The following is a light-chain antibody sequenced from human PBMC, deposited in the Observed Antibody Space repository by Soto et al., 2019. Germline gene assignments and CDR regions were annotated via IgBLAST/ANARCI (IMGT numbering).Light chain of an antibody. Sequence: QSALTQPASVSGSPGQSITISCTGTNSDVGGYNYVSWYQQHPGKAPKLLIFDVTNRPPGVSDRFSGSKSGNTASLTISGLQAEDEADYYCSSYTSSSPLFGGGTKLTVL. CDR1: NSDVGGYNY. V-gene: IGLV2-14*03. J-gene: IGLJ2*01. CDR3: SSYTSSSPL. CDR2: DVT.